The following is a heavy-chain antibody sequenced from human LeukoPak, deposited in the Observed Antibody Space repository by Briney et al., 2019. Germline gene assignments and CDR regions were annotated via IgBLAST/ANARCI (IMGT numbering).Heavy chain of an antibody. Sequence: SSETLSLTCAVYGGSFSGYYWSWIRQPPGKGLDWIGEINHSGSTNYDPSLKSRVTISVDTSKNQFSLKLSSVTAADTAVYYCARRRVVVVAATVPSLKRYWDFDLWGRGTLVTVSS. V-gene: IGHV4-34*01. J-gene: IGHJ2*01. CDR1: GGSFSGYY. CDR2: INHSGST. D-gene: IGHD2-15*01. CDR3: ARRRVVVVAATVPSLKRYWDFDL.